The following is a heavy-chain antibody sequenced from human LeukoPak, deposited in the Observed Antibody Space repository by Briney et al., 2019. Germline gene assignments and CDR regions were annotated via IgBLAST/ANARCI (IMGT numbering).Heavy chain of an antibody. J-gene: IGHJ4*02. CDR3: TTDPPKYCSSTSCPTGY. Sequence: PGGSLRLSCAASGFTFSNAWMSWVRQAPGKGLEWVGRIKSKTDGGTTDYAAPVKGRFTISRDDSKNALYLQMSGLKTEDTAVYYCTTDPPKYCSSTSCPTGYWGQGTLVTVSS. CDR2: IKSKTDGGTT. V-gene: IGHV3-15*01. CDR1: GFTFSNAW. D-gene: IGHD2-2*01.